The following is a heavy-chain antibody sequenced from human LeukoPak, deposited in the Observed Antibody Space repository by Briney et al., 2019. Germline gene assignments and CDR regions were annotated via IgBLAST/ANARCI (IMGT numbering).Heavy chain of an antibody. CDR1: GASISTSY. CDR2: IHYSGDI. J-gene: IGHJ4*02. Sequence: SETLSLTCTVSGASISTSYWYWIRQPPGKGLEWIGYIHYSGDINYNPSLKGRVTISAYTSKNQLSLKLSSVTAADTAVYYCARVGCSGGSCYPDYWGQGTLVTVSS. D-gene: IGHD2-15*01. CDR3: ARVGCSGGSCYPDY. V-gene: IGHV4-59*01.